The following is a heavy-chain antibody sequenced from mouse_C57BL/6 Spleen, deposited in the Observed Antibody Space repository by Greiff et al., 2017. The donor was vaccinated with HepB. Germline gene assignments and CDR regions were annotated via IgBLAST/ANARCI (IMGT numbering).Heavy chain of an antibody. V-gene: IGHV5-6*01. J-gene: IGHJ3*01. CDR3: ARQEYYGSSQIPFAY. D-gene: IGHD1-1*01. Sequence: EVMLVESGGDLVKPGGSLKLSCAASGFTFSSYGMSWVRQTPDKRLEWVATISSGGSYTYYPDSVKGRFTISRDNAKNTLYLQMSSLKSEDTAMYYCARQEYYGSSQIPFAYWGQGTLVTVSA. CDR2: ISSGGSYT. CDR1: GFTFSSYG.